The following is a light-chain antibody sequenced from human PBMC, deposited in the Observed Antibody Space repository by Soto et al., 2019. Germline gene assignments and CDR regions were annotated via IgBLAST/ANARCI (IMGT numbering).Light chain of an antibody. J-gene: IGKJ2*01. V-gene: IGKV1-39*01. Sequence: DIEMTQSPSSLYASVEDRVTITCRASQSIRGDLNWYQHKPGKAHKLLIYATSSLQSGVPSRFSGSVSATDFTLTIISLQPEDFPTYYCLQSFSTPPYTFGQRNKLESK. CDR3: LQSFSTPPYT. CDR1: QSIRGD. CDR2: ATS.